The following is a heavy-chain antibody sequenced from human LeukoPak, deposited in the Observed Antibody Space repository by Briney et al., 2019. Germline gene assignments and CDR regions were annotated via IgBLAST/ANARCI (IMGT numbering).Heavy chain of an antibody. CDR3: ARVLPVPYLLDS. CDR2: FFQSQRS. Sequence: SETLSLTCDISGHSTTRGYYWAWFRQSPGKGPEWIATFFQSQRSFYNASLESRVIMSLDTSKSQFSLNLTSVTAADTAVYYCARVLPVPYLLDSWGQGTHVTVSS. J-gene: IGHJ4*02. V-gene: IGHV4-38-2*01. CDR1: GHSTTRGYY. D-gene: IGHD3-10*02.